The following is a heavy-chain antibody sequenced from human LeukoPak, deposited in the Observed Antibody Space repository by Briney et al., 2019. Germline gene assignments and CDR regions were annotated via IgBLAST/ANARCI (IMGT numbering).Heavy chain of an antibody. CDR2: IIPIFGTA. D-gene: IGHD1-7*01. CDR1: GGTFSSYA. V-gene: IGHV1-69*05. Sequence: SVKVSCKASGGTFSSYAISWVRQAPGQGLEWMGGIIPIFGTANYAQKFLGRVTITTDESTSTAYMGLSSLRSEDTAVYYCARGLELRSWFDPWGQGTLVTVPS. J-gene: IGHJ5*02. CDR3: ARGLELRSWFDP.